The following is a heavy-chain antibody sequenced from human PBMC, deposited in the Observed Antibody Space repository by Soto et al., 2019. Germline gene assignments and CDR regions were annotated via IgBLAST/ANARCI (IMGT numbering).Heavy chain of an antibody. CDR3: ARLNVLLWFGELSPNFDY. CDR1: GFTFSDYY. J-gene: IGHJ4*02. V-gene: IGHV3-11*01. D-gene: IGHD3-10*01. CDR2: ISSSGSTI. Sequence: LRLSCAASGFTFSDYYMSWIRQAPGKGLEWVSYISSSGSTIYYADSVKGRFTISRDNAKNSLYLQMNSLRAEDTAVYYCARLNVLLWFGELSPNFDYWGQGTLVTVSS.